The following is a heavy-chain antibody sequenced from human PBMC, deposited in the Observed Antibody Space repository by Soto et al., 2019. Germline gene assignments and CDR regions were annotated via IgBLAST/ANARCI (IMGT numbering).Heavy chain of an antibody. Sequence: GGPLRLSCGASGFAVGSYGMSWVLQAPGKWLECVSALNLRGDSTFYADSVEGRFTISRDNSKNTLSLQRNSLRAEDTAVYYCAREKWFGGLLFIDYWGLGTPVTVSS. J-gene: IGHJ4*02. D-gene: IGHD3-10*01. CDR2: LNLRGDST. CDR3: AREKWFGGLLFIDY. V-gene: IGHV3-23*01. CDR1: GFAVGSYG.